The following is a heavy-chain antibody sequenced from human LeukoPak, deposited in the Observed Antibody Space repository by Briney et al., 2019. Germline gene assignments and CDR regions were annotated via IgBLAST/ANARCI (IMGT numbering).Heavy chain of an antibody. J-gene: IGHJ4*02. CDR2: IGQDGSEK. CDR3: ARSNSGYAESCY. V-gene: IGHV3-7*01. Sequence: PGGSLRLSCAASGFTFRSYWMTWVRQAPGKRLEWVANIGQDGSEKYYVDSVKGRFTISRDNAKNSLYLQMNSLRAEDTAVYYCARSNSGYAESCYWGQGTLVTVSS. D-gene: IGHD5-12*01. CDR1: GFTFRSYW.